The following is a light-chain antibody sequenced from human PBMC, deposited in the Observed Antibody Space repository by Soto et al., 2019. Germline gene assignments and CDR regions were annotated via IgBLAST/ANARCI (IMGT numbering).Light chain of an antibody. CDR1: QSVGSN. Sequence: EVVMTQSPATLSVSPGERATLSCRASQSVGSNLAWYQQKPGQAPRLLIYAASTRAKGIPDRFSGSGSGTEFTLAISSLHSEDFALYYCQQYNNWPPLTFGGGTKVDI. V-gene: IGKV3-15*01. CDR3: QQYNNWPPLT. J-gene: IGKJ4*01. CDR2: AAS.